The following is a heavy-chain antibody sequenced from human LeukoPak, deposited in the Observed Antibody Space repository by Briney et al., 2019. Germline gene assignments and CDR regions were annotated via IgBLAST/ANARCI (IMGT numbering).Heavy chain of an antibody. D-gene: IGHD2-2*01. CDR3: AREGGGHDCSSTSCPGVFDP. CDR1: GGSFSGYY. CDR2: INHSGST. J-gene: IGHJ5*02. V-gene: IGHV4-34*01. Sequence: SETLSLTCAVYGGSFSGYYWSWIRQPPGKGLEWIGEINHSGSTNYNPSLKSRVTISVDTSKNQFSLKLSSVTAADTAVYYCAREGGGHDCSSTSCPGVFDPWGQGTLVTVSS.